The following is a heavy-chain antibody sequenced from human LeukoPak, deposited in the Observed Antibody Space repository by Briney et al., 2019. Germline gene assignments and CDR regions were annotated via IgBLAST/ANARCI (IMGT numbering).Heavy chain of an antibody. V-gene: IGHV4-30-2*01. CDR2: IFHSGDT. D-gene: IGHD5/OR15-5a*01. CDR1: GGSFNSGDSS. Sequence: SETLSLTCDVSGGSFNSGDSSWSWIRQPPGKGLEWIGDIFHSGDTYYNPSLRGRVTMSLDTSKSQFSLFLKFVAAADTAVYYCARQWHSVSPASDVTPYISDWGQGLLVTVSS. J-gene: IGHJ4*02. CDR3: ARQWHSVSPASDVTPYISD.